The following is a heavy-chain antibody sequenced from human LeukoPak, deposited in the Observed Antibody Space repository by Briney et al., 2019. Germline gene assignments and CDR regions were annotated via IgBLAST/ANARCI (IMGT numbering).Heavy chain of an antibody. CDR1: GGSISSYY. CDR2: IFYTGST. CDR3: ARMIDGYYSDY. Sequence: SETLSLTCTVSGGSISSYYWSWIRQPPGKGLEWIGYIFYTGSTNYNPSLKSRVTISVDTPKNQFSLNLSPVTAADTAVYYCARMIDGYYSDYWGQGTLVTVSS. V-gene: IGHV4-59*01. D-gene: IGHD5-24*01. J-gene: IGHJ4*02.